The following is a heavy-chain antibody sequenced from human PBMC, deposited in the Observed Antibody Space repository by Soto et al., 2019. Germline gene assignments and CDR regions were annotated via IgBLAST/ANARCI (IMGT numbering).Heavy chain of an antibody. CDR1: GGTFSSCT. V-gene: IGHV1-69*08. CDR2: IIPILGIA. Sequence: QVQLVQSGAEVKKPGSSVKVYCKASGGTFSSCTISWVRQTPGQGLEWMGRIIPILGIANYAQKFQGRVTITADKSTSTAYMELSSLRSEDTAVYYCAREWELLRWDYWGQGTLVTVSS. J-gene: IGHJ4*02. CDR3: AREWELLRWDY. D-gene: IGHD1-26*01.